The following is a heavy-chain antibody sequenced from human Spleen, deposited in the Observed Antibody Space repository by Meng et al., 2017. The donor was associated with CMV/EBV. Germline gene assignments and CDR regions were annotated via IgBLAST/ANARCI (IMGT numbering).Heavy chain of an antibody. Sequence: NDGYYWSWIRQRPGKGLEWLGNIFKSGRSDHDPSLVSRVTISFVDTSENRFSLKLRSVTAADTAVYYCARGRWSTVTHEVYRYFDLWGRGTLVTVSS. V-gene: IGHV4-31*02. D-gene: IGHD4-11*01. CDR3: ARGRWSTVTHEVYRYFDL. CDR2: IFKSGRS. CDR1: NDGYY. J-gene: IGHJ2*01.